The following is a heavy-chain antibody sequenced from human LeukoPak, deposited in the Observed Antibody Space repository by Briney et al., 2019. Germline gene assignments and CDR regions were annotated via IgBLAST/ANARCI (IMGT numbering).Heavy chain of an antibody. CDR3: VKGGTTYYYGSGSSGTDY. J-gene: IGHJ4*02. V-gene: IGHV3-64D*09. CDR1: GSTFSSYA. Sequence: GGSLRLSCSASGSTFSSYAMHWVRQAPGKGLEYVSAISSNGGSTYYADSVKGRFTISRDNSKNTLYLQMSSLRAEDTAVYYCVKGGTTYYYGSGSSGTDYWGQGTLVTVSS. D-gene: IGHD3-10*01. CDR2: ISSNGGST.